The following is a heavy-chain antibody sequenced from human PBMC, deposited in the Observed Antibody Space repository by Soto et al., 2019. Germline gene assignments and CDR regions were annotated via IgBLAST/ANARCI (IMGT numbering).Heavy chain of an antibody. Sequence: QLQLQESGPGLVKPSETLSLTCTVSGGSISSSSYYWGWIRQPPGKGLAWIGSIYYSGSTYYNPSLKSRVPISVDTSKNQFSLKLSSVTAADTAVYYCARLLYYSSTSSHPAFDHWGQGTLVTVSS. CDR1: GGSISSSSYY. CDR2: IYYSGST. D-gene: IGHD2-2*01. V-gene: IGHV4-39*01. J-gene: IGHJ5*02. CDR3: ARLLYYSSTSSHPAFDH.